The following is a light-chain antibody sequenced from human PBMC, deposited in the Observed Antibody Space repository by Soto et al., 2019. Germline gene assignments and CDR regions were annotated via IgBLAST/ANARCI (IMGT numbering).Light chain of an antibody. Sequence: SYELNQPPPVSGAPGQTARITCGGKNIGSKSVHWYQQKPGQAPVLVVYDDSDRPSGIPERFSGSNSGNTATLTISRVEAGDEADYYCQVWDSSSEHVVFGGGTKATVL. CDR1: NIGSKS. V-gene: IGLV3-21*02. CDR2: DDS. CDR3: QVWDSSSEHVV. J-gene: IGLJ2*01.